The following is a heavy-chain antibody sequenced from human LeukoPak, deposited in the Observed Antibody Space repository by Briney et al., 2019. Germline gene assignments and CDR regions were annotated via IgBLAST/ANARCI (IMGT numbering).Heavy chain of an antibody. CDR2: IIPIFGTA. CDR1: GGTFSSYA. Sequence: GASVKVSCKASGGTFSSYAISWVRQAPGQGLEWMGGIIPIFGTANYAQKFQGRVTMTTDTSTSTAYMELRSLRSDDTAVYYCARDGYYYDSSGYYPYDYWGQGTLVTVSS. CDR3: ARDGYYYDSSGYYPYDY. D-gene: IGHD3-22*01. J-gene: IGHJ4*02. V-gene: IGHV1-69*05.